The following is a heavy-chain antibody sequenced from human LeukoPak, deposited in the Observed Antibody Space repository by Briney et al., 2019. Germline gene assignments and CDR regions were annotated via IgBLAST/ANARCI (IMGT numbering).Heavy chain of an antibody. CDR3: AKGPLRGTAAAIDY. CDR2: ISYDGRNK. CDR1: GFPFNNYG. J-gene: IGHJ4*02. Sequence: GALRLSFAASGFPFNNYGMHRVRPAPGKGLGWVAVISYDGRNKHYPDSVKGRFTISRDISTDTLWLQMDSLRTEDTAVYYCAKGPLRGTAAAIDYWGQGTLVTVSS. D-gene: IGHD2-2*01. V-gene: IGHV3-30*18.